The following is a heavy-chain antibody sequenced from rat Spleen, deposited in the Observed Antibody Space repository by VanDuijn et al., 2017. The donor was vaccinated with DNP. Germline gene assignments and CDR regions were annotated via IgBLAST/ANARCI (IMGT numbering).Heavy chain of an antibody. Sequence: EVKLVESGGGLVQPGRSLKLSCAASGFIFFDYWMGWVRQAPGKGLEWIGEINKDSSTIKYIPYLKDKITVSRDNAQNTLYLQMSKVGSEDTAIYYCVRERRGVDYWGQGVMVTVSS. D-gene: IGHD4-3*01. CDR3: VRERRGVDY. V-gene: IGHV4-2*01. J-gene: IGHJ2*01. CDR2: INKDSSTI. CDR1: GFIFFDYW.